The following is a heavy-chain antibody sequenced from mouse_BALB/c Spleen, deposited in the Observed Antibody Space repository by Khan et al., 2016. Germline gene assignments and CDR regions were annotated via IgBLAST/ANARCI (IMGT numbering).Heavy chain of an antibody. CDR2: IRLKSNNYAT. D-gene: IGHD1-1*01. CDR1: GFTFSNYW. Sequence: EVKLVESGGGLVQPGGSMKLSCVASGFTFSNYWMNWVRQSPEKGLEWVAEIRLKSNNYATHYPESGKGRFTIARDDSKSRVYLQRNNVRAEDTGIYYGTRRGYYGSSYYFDYWGQGTTLTVSS. J-gene: IGHJ2*01. CDR3: TRRGYYGSSYYFDY. V-gene: IGHV6-6*02.